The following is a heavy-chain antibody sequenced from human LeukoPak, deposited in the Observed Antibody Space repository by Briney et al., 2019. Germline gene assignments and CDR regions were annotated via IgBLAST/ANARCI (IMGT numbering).Heavy chain of an antibody. Sequence: SETLSLTCTVSGGSISSYYWSWIRQLPGKGLEWIGYIYTSGSTNYNPSLKSRVTISVDTSKNQFSLKLSSVTAADTAVYYCARQYYYDSSGYYPYYFDYWGQGTLVTVSS. CDR3: ARQYYYDSSGYYPYYFDY. CDR1: GGSISSYY. D-gene: IGHD3-22*01. CDR2: IYTSGST. V-gene: IGHV4-4*09. J-gene: IGHJ4*02.